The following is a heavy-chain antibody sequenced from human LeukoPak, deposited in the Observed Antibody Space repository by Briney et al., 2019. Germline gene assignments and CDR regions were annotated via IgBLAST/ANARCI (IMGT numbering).Heavy chain of an antibody. J-gene: IGHJ4*02. CDR1: GVSISGTFYH. CDR3: ARGLGSGWFDY. V-gene: IGHV4-31*03. Sequence: PSQTLSLTCTVSGVSISGTFYHWGWIRQHPGKGLEWIGYINDSGERHYSPAVKSRATLSVDTSQSQFSLKLSSVTAADTAVYYCARGLGSGWFDYWGQGTLVTVSS. CDR2: INDSGER. D-gene: IGHD6-19*01.